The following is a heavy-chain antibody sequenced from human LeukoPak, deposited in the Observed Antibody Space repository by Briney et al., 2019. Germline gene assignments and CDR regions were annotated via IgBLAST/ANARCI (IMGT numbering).Heavy chain of an antibody. V-gene: IGHV4-59*01. Sequence: SETLSLTCTVSGGSISSYYWSWIRQPPGKGLEWIGYIYYSGSTNYNPSLKSRVTISVDTPKNQFSLKLSSVTAADTAVYYCARAYRVYLSHWGQGTMVTVSS. CDR3: ARAYRVYLSH. J-gene: IGHJ3*01. CDR1: GGSISSYY. CDR2: IYYSGST. D-gene: IGHD6-13*01.